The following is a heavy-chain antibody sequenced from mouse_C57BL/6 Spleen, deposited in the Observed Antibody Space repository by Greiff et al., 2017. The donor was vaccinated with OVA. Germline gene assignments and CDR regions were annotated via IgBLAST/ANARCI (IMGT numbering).Heavy chain of an antibody. Sequence: VQLQQSGPELVKPGASVKISCKASGYTFTDYYMNWVKQSHGKSLEWIGDINPNNGGTSYNQKFKGKATLTVDKSSSTAYMELRSLTSEDSAVYYCARYLDYAFDYWGQGTTLTVSS. CDR1: GYTFTDYY. J-gene: IGHJ2*01. CDR3: ARYLDYAFDY. CDR2: INPNNGGT. D-gene: IGHD2-4*01. V-gene: IGHV1-26*01.